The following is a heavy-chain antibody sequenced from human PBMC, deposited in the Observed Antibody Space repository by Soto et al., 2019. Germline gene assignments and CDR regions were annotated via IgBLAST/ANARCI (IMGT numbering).Heavy chain of an antibody. J-gene: IGHJ6*02. D-gene: IGHD2-2*02. Sequence: SETLPLTWSVAGGSVSNHTHYWSWIRKHPGKRLEWIGFIYSSGSTNYNPSLKSRVTMSVDTSKNQFSLKLRSVIVADTAVYHCARFVRSCSGTTCYTRADVWDQRTTVTVSS. CDR2: IYSSGST. V-gene: IGHV4-61*01. CDR3: ARFVRSCSGTTCYTRADV. CDR1: GGSVSNHTHY.